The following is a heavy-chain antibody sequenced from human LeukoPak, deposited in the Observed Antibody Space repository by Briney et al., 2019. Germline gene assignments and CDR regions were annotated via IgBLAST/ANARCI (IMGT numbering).Heavy chain of an antibody. J-gene: IGHJ6*03. CDR3: AKFVDYIWGSYRYQADKYYYMDV. CDR2: ISWNSGSI. CDR1: GFTFDDYA. Sequence: GGSLRLSCAASGFTFDDYAMHWVRHAPGKGLEWVSGISWNSGSIGYADSVKGRFTISRDNSKNTLYLQMNSLRAEDTALYYCAKFVDYIWGSYRYQADKYYYMDVWGKGTTVTVSS. D-gene: IGHD3-16*02. V-gene: IGHV3-9*01.